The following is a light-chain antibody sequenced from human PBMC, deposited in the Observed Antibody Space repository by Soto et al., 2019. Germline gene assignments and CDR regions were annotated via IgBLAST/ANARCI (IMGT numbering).Light chain of an antibody. Sequence: QSVLTQAPSASGTPGQRVTISCSGSSSNIGSNTVHWYQQLPGTAPKLLIYSNNQRPSGVPDRLSGSKSDTSASLAISGLQSEDEADYYCAVWDDSLNAVVFGGGTKLTVL. J-gene: IGLJ2*01. CDR3: AVWDDSLNAVV. CDR2: SNN. CDR1: SSNIGSNT. V-gene: IGLV1-44*01.